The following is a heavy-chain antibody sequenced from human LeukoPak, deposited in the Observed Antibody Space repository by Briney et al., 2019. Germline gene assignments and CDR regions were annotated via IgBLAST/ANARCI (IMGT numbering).Heavy chain of an antibody. J-gene: IGHJ4*02. Sequence: SETLSLTCTVSGGSISSNSYYWGWIRQPPGRGLEWIGSVYYSGSTYHNPSLKSRVTISVDTSKDHFSLKLSSVTAADTAVYYCARCGRGGRFYFDYWGQGTLVTVSS. D-gene: IGHD2-15*01. CDR3: ARCGRGGRFYFDY. V-gene: IGHV4-39*01. CDR1: GGSISSNSYY. CDR2: VYYSGST.